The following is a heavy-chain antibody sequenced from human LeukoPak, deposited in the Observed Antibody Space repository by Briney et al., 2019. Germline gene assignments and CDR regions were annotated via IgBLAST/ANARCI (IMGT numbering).Heavy chain of an antibody. V-gene: IGHV3-64*04. D-gene: IGHD4-23*01. J-gene: IGHJ4*02. CDR3: AKDQDFSDTAVGFDY. Sequence: GGSLRLSCSASGFTFRNFAIHWVRQAPGKGLEYVSAVSSDGTYTDYADSVKGRFTISRDNSKNTLFLQMTSLRAEDTATFYCAKDQDFSDTAVGFDYWGQGTLVTVSS. CDR2: VSSDGTYT. CDR1: GFTFRNFA.